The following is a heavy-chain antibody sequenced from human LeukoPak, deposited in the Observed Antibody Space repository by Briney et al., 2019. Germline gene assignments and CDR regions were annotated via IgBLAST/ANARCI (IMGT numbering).Heavy chain of an antibody. D-gene: IGHD3-3*01. CDR2: ISGSGGST. J-gene: IGHJ4*02. V-gene: IGHV3-23*01. CDR1: GFTFSSYA. Sequence: PGGSLRLSCAASGFTFSSYAMSWVRQAPGKGLEWVSAISGSGGSTYYADSVKGRFTISRDNSKNTLYLQMNSLRAEDTAVYYCAKGLTVLEWLPLTNFDYWGQGTLVTVSS. CDR3: AKGLTVLEWLPLTNFDY.